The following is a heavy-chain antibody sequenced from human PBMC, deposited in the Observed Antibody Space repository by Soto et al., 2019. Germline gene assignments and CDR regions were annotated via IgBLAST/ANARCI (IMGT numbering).Heavy chain of an antibody. D-gene: IGHD3-3*01. J-gene: IGHJ6*03. CDR1: GYTFTSYG. V-gene: IGHV1-18*01. Sequence: ASVKVSCKASGYTFTSYGISWVRQAPGQGLEWMGWISAYNGNTNYAQKLQGRVTMTTDTSTSTAYMELRSLRSDDTAVYYCAREPTAYYDFWSGYYYYYYMDVWGKGTTVTVSS. CDR2: ISAYNGNT. CDR3: AREPTAYYDFWSGYYYYYYMDV.